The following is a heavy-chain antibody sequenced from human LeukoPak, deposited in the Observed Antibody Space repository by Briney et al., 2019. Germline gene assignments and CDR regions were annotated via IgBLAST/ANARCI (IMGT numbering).Heavy chain of an antibody. CDR1: GFTFSSYA. D-gene: IGHD1-14*01. Sequence: GGSLRLSCAASGFTFSSYAMSWVRQAPGKGLEWVSAISGGGSTYYADSVKGRFTISRDNSKNTLYLQMNSLRAEDTAVYYCAKGYLSYGMDVWGQGTTVTVSS. CDR3: AKGYLSYGMDV. V-gene: IGHV3-23*01. CDR2: ISGGGST. J-gene: IGHJ6*02.